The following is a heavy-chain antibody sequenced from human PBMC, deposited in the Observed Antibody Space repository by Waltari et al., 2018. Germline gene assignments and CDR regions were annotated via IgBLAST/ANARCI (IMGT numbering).Heavy chain of an antibody. J-gene: IGHJ2*01. CDR2: FQDRGKP. CDR1: GGSINTGYYS. D-gene: IGHD3-3*01. Sequence: QVQLRESGPGVVKPLETLSLNCAVSGGSINTGYYSPWNWIRQPPGKGLEWIGFFQDRGKPKYNPCRKGRVAIAIDTSKNQYSLRLTSVTVADTATYYCARGQWGAAGTQEWYYFDLWGRGTLVTVSS. V-gene: IGHV4-61*01. CDR3: ARGQWGAAGTQEWYYFDL.